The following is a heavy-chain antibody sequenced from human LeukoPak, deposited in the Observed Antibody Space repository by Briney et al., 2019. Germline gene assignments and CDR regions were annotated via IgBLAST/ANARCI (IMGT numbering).Heavy chain of an antibody. CDR3: ARDLVDTAIGTLDY. J-gene: IGHJ4*02. Sequence: GGSLRLSCAASGFTFSSYGMHWVRQAPGKGLEWVAVIWYDGSNKYYADSVKGRFTISRDNTKNTLYLQMNSLRAEDTAVYYCARDLVDTAIGTLDYWGQGTLVTVSS. V-gene: IGHV3-33*01. CDR2: IWYDGSNK. D-gene: IGHD5-18*01. CDR1: GFTFSSYG.